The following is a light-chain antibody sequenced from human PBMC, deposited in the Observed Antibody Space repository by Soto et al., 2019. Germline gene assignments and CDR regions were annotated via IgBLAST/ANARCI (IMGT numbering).Light chain of an antibody. CDR1: QGISSY. Sequence: IQLTQSPSFLSPSVGDRVTITCRASQGISSYLAWYQQKPGKVPKLLMYAASTLQTGVPSRFSGSESGTEYTLTISSLQPDDVATYYCHKYNSAPWTFGQGTNVDI. CDR3: HKYNSAPWT. V-gene: IGKV1-27*01. J-gene: IGKJ1*01. CDR2: AAS.